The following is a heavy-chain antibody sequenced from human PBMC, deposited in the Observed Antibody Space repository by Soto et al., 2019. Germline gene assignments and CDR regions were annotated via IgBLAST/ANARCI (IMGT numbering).Heavy chain of an antibody. Sequence: GGSLRLSCAASGFTFSDHYMSWIRQAPGKGLEWILYIGSSGSSIYYADSVKGRFIISRDSAKNSVYLQMNSLRAEDTAVYYCARDVGGIFDYWGQGTVVTVSS. CDR2: IGSSGSSI. J-gene: IGHJ4*02. CDR1: GFTFSDHY. CDR3: ARDVGGIFDY. D-gene: IGHD3-10*01. V-gene: IGHV3-11*01.